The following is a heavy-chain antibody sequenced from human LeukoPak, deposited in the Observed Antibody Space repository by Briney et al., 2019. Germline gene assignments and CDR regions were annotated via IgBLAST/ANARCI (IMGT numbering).Heavy chain of an antibody. J-gene: IGHJ3*02. CDR3: ARDLRPADSSGYYPAGAFDI. Sequence: SVKVSCKASGYTFTSYAISWVRQAPGQGLEWMGGIIPIFGTANYAQKFQGRVTITTDESTSTAYMELSSLRSEDTAVYYCARDLRPADSSGYYPAGAFDIWGQGTMVTVSS. D-gene: IGHD3-22*01. CDR2: IIPIFGTA. CDR1: GYTFTSYA. V-gene: IGHV1-69*05.